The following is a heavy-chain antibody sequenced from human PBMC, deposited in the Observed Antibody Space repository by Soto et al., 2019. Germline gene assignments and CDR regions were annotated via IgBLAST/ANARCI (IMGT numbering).Heavy chain of an antibody. J-gene: IGHJ4*02. V-gene: IGHV4-31*03. CDR2: IYYSGST. D-gene: IGHD6-13*01. Sequence: LSPTCTVSGGSISKGGYFWSWIRQHPGKGLEWIGYIYYSGSTYYNPSLKSRVTISVDTSKNQFSLKLSSVTAADTAVYYCAILTGYNNSWGQGTLVTVSS. CDR1: GGSISKGGYF. CDR3: AILTGYNNS.